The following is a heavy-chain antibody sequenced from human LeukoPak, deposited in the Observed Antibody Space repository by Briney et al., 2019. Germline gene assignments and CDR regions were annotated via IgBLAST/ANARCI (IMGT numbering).Heavy chain of an antibody. CDR1: GDSFTKFY. D-gene: IGHD3-16*01. V-gene: IGHV4-59*01. J-gene: IGHJ5*02. CDR2: IYHRGIT. CDR3: ARGYMGGFDA. Sequence: SETLSLTCTVSGDSFTKFYWSWIRQPPGKRLEWIGYIYHRGITKYNPSLKSRVTMSVDASKKQFSLKLRFLTAEDTAVYFCARGYMGGFDAWGQGTLVTASS.